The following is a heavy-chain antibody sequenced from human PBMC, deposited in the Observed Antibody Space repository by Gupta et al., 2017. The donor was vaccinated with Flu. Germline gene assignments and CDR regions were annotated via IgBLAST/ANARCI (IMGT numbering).Heavy chain of an antibody. CDR2: IYYSGST. D-gene: IGHD4-17*01. J-gene: IGHJ4*02. CDR1: GGSISSYY. Sequence: QVQLQESGPGLVKPSETLSLTCTVSGGSISSYYWSWIRQPPGKGLEWIGYIYYSGSTNYNPSLKSRVTISVDTSKNQFSLKLSSVTAADTAVYYCARAADYGDYGYYFDYWGQGTLVTVSS. CDR3: ARAADYGDYGYYFDY. V-gene: IGHV4-59*01.